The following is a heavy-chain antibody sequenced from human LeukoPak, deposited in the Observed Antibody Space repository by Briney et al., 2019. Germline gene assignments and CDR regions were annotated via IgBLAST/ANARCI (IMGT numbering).Heavy chain of an antibody. J-gene: IGHJ5*02. Sequence: PSETLSLTCTVSGGSISSYYGSWIRQPAGKGLEWIGRIYTSGSTNYNPSLKSRVTMSVDTSKNQFSLKLSSMTAADTAVYYCARDPRGDFWSGYSFNWFDPWGQGTLVTVSS. CDR3: ARDPRGDFWSGYSFNWFDP. D-gene: IGHD3-3*01. V-gene: IGHV4-4*07. CDR2: IYTSGST. CDR1: GGSISSYY.